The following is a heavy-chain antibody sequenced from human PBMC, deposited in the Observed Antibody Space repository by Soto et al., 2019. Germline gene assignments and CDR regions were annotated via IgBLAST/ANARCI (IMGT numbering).Heavy chain of an antibody. CDR2: ISWSSVTF. D-gene: IGHD2-2*01. Sequence: VWSLRLSCAASGFNFDAYAMHWVRQAPGKGLEWVSGISWSSVTFDYVVSVKGRFTISRDNAKNSLYLQMNSLRAEDTAVYYCAREIVVARGASYFDYWGPGTLVTVSS. CDR1: GFNFDAYA. CDR3: AREIVVARGASYFDY. J-gene: IGHJ4*02. V-gene: IGHV3-9*01.